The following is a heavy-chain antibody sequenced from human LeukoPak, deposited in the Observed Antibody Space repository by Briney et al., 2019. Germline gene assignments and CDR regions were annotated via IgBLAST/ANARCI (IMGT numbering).Heavy chain of an antibody. J-gene: IGHJ3*02. CDR2: IYTSGST. CDR1: GGSMSSYY. D-gene: IGHD6-19*01. CDR3: ARDWPSLMDSSGWYDAFDI. V-gene: IGHV4-4*07. Sequence: SETPSLTCTVSGGSMSSYYWSWIRQPAGKGLEWIGRIYTSGSTNYNPSLKSRVTMSVDTSKNQFSLKLSSVTAADTAVYYCARDWPSLMDSSGWYDAFDIWGQGTMVTVSS.